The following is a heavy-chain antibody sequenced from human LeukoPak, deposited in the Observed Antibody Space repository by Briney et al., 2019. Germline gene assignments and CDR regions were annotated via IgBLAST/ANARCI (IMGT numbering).Heavy chain of an antibody. D-gene: IGHD3-22*01. Sequence: GGSLRLSCAASGFTFSSYGMHWVRQAPGKGLEWVAVISYDGSNKYYADSVKGRFTISRDNSKNTLYLQMNSLRAEDTAVYYCARPRGSSGYYYIYWGQGTLVTVSS. V-gene: IGHV3-30*03. CDR2: ISYDGSNK. CDR3: ARPRGSSGYYYIY. J-gene: IGHJ4*02. CDR1: GFTFSSYG.